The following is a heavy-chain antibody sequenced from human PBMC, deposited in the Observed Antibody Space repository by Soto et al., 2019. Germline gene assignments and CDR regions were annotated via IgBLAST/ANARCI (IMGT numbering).Heavy chain of an antibody. CDR1: GCTLNSDA. CDR2: ISYDGINK. D-gene: IGHD3-3*01. J-gene: IGHJ3*02. CDR3: ARGGVLRFLEWLPRDAAFDI. Sequence: XLSLSCTPSGCTLNSDAMHRVRQGPGKGLEWVAVISYDGINKYYADSVKGRFTISRDNSKNTLYLQMNSLRAEDTAVYYCARGGVLRFLEWLPRDAAFDIWGQGTMVTVSS. V-gene: IGHV3-30-3*01.